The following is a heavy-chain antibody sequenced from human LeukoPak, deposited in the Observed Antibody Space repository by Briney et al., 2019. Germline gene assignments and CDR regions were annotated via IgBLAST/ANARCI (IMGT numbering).Heavy chain of an antibody. CDR2: ISGDGGST. CDR3: AIDARYSSSWNWFDP. J-gene: IGHJ5*02. CDR1: GFTFDDYA. D-gene: IGHD6-13*01. Sequence: PGGSLRLSCAASGFTFDDYAMHWVRQAPGKGLEWVSLISGDGGSTYYADSVKGRFTISRDNSKNSLYLQMNSLRTEDTALYYCAIDARYSSSWNWFDPWGQGTLVTVSS. V-gene: IGHV3-43*02.